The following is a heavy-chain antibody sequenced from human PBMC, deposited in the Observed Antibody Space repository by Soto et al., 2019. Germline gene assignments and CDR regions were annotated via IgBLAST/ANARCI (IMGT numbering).Heavy chain of an antibody. D-gene: IGHD5-18*01. CDR2: ISDDGSNK. Sequence: QVQLVESGGGVVQPGRSLRLSCAASGFTFSSYGMHWVRQAPGKGLEWVAVISDDGSNKYYADSVKGRFTISRDNSKNTLYRQMNSLRAEDTAVYYCAKDVDSAMVWWRALPDYWGQGTLVTVSS. J-gene: IGHJ4*02. CDR3: AKDVDSAMVWWRALPDY. V-gene: IGHV3-30*18. CDR1: GFTFSSYG.